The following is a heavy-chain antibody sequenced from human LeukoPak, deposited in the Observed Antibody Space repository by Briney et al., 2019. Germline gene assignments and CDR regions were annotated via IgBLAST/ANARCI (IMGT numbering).Heavy chain of an antibody. CDR1: GGSIRSYY. CDR2: IYYSGST. J-gene: IGHJ5*02. Sequence: SETLSLTCRVPGGSIRSYYWSWIRQPPGKGLERIGYIYYSGSTNYNPSLKSRVTISVDTSKNQFSLKLSSVTAADTAVYYCAREHPNWFDPWGQGTLVTVSS. V-gene: IGHV4-59*01. CDR3: AREHPNWFDP.